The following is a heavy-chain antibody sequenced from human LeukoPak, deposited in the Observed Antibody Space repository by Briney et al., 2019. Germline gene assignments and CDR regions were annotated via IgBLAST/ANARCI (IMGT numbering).Heavy chain of an antibody. CDR3: VRGRLLRSTKYFDY. CDR2: IDAGATST. Sequence: GGSLRLSCAASGFTFSSYWMSWVRQAPGKGLGWVSYIDAGATSTNYADSVWGRFTLSRDNAQNSVHLQMNSLRDEDTAVYYCVRGRLLRSTKYFDYWGQGALVTVSS. CDR1: GFTFSSYW. D-gene: IGHD2-21*02. J-gene: IGHJ4*02. V-gene: IGHV3-48*02.